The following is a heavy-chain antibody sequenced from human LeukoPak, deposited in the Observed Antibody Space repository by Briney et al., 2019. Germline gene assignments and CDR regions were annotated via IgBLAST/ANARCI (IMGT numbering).Heavy chain of an antibody. CDR3: ARGDYAMDV. CDR1: GYTFTSYY. Sequence: ASVKVSCEASGYTFTSYYMHWVRQAPGQGLEWMGIINPSGGSTSYAQKFQGRVTITRNTSISTAYMELSSLRSEDTAVYYCARGDYAMDVWGKGTTVTVSS. CDR2: INPSGGST. J-gene: IGHJ6*04. V-gene: IGHV1-46*01.